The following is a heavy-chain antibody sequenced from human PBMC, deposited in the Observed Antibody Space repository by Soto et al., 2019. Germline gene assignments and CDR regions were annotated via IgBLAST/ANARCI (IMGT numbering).Heavy chain of an antibody. CDR3: ARDLSSEGPLLDFDS. D-gene: IGHD3-10*01. CDR2: IYNDGST. CDR1: GITVSSNY. V-gene: IGHV3-66*01. Sequence: VQLVESGGDLVQPGGSLRPSCAASGITVSSNYMSWVRQAPGKGPEWVSVIYNDGSTQYADSVKGRFTISRDDSKNMVYLQMTSLRVEDTAIYYCARDLSSEGPLLDFDSWGQGTLVTVTS. J-gene: IGHJ4*02.